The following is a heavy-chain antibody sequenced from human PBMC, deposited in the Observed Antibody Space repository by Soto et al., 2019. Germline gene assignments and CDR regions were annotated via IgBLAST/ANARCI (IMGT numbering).Heavy chain of an antibody. V-gene: IGHV3-48*01. CDR2: ISSISNTI. CDR3: ASTAYYRGFDH. Sequence: GSLRLSCAASGFIFSTYSMNWVRQAPGKGLEWVSYISSISNTIYYADSVKGRFTISRDNAKNTLYLQMNSLRAEDTAVYFCASTAYYRGFDHWGQGSLVTVSS. CDR1: GFIFSTYS. D-gene: IGHD1-26*01. J-gene: IGHJ4*02.